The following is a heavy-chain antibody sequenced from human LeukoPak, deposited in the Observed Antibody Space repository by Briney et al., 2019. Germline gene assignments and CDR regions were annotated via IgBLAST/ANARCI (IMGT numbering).Heavy chain of an antibody. D-gene: IGHD3-3*01. CDR3: ARVGEFLRSPYYYMDV. V-gene: IGHV3-7*01. Sequence: GGPLSLSCAASGFLQSSYWMLWVPQTPEKGLEGVANIKQDGNEIYYLDSVKGRFTISRDNAKNSLYMQMNSLRAEDTAVYYCARVGEFLRSPYYYMDVWGKGTTVTVSS. CDR2: IKQDGNEI. J-gene: IGHJ6*03. CDR1: GFLQSSYW.